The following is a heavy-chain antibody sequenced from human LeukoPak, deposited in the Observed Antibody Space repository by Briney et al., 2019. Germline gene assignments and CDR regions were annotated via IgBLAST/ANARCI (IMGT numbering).Heavy chain of an antibody. J-gene: IGHJ6*02. Sequence: QPGGSLRLSCVASGFTFSSYWMHWVRQAPGKGLVWVSRINSDGSSTSYADSVKGRFTISRDNAKNTLYLQMNSLRAEDTAVYYCAREEVTIFGVVSCYYYYGMDVWGQGTTVTVSS. CDR1: GFTFSSYW. CDR3: AREEVTIFGVVSCYYYYGMDV. V-gene: IGHV3-74*01. D-gene: IGHD3-3*01. CDR2: INSDGSST.